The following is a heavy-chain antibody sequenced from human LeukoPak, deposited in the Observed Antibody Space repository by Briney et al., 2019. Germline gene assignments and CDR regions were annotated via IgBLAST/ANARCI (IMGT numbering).Heavy chain of an antibody. J-gene: IGHJ5*02. D-gene: IGHD3-22*01. V-gene: IGHV1-2*02. CDR1: GYTFIGYY. Sequence: ASVKVSCKASGYTFIGYYMHWVRQAPGQGLEWMGWINPNTGDANYAQKFQGRVTMTRDTSISTAYMELSRLRSDDTAVYYCARGYDSSPYNSFDPWGQGTLVTVSS. CDR2: INPNTGDA. CDR3: ARGYDSSPYNSFDP.